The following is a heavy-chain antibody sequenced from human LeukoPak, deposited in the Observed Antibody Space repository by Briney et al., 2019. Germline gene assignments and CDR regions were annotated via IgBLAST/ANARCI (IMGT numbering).Heavy chain of an antibody. Sequence: GGSLRLSCAASGLKFSSYVMSWVRQAPGKGLEWVSAISGSGDTTHYADSVKGRFTISRDNSKNTLYLQMNSLRAEDTAVYYCAKDLRHGAVPYNWFDPWGQGTLVTVSS. V-gene: IGHV3-23*01. CDR2: ISGSGDTT. CDR3: AKDLRHGAVPYNWFDP. D-gene: IGHD3-16*01. J-gene: IGHJ5*02. CDR1: GLKFSSYV.